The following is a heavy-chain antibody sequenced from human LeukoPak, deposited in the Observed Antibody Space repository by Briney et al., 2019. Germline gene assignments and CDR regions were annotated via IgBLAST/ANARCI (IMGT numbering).Heavy chain of an antibody. Sequence: SETLSLTCTVSGGSISSYYWSWIRQPPGKGLEWIGYICYSGSTNYNPSLKSRVTISVDTSKNQFSLKLSSVTAADTAVYYCARAPHSGWELPSTRYFDYWGQGTLVTVSS. V-gene: IGHV4-59*01. J-gene: IGHJ4*02. D-gene: IGHD1-26*01. CDR1: GGSISSYY. CDR2: ICYSGST. CDR3: ARAPHSGWELPSTRYFDY.